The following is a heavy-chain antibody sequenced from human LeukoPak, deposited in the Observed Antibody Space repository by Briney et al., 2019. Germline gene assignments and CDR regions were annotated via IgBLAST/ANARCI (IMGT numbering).Heavy chain of an antibody. CDR1: GYTFTSYY. V-gene: IGHV1-46*01. CDR2: INPSGGST. D-gene: IGHD6-13*01. CDR3: ARAIANGAFDI. J-gene: IGHJ3*02. Sequence: GASVKVSCKASGYTFTSYYMHWVRQAPGQGLEWMGIINPSGGSTSYAQKFQGRVTMTRDMSTSTVYMELSSLRSEDTAVYYCARAIANGAFDIWGQGIMVTVPS.